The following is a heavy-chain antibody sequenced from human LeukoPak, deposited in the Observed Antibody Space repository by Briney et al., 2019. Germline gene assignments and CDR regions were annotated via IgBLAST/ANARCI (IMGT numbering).Heavy chain of an antibody. D-gene: IGHD5-12*01. CDR2: IKKDGSET. J-gene: IGHJ4*02. V-gene: IGHV3-7*03. CDR3: AKGRYSGTTYYFDY. Sequence: GGSLRLSCAASGFTLSTYWMSWVRQVPGKGLEWVANIKKDGSETYYVDSVKGRFTISRDNAKNSLYLQMNSLRAEDTAMYYCAKGRYSGTTYYFDYWGQGALVTVSS. CDR1: GFTLSTYW.